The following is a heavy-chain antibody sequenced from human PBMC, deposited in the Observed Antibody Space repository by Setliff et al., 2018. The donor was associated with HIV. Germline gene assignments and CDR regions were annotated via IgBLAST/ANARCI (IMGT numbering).Heavy chain of an antibody. V-gene: IGHV4-31*03. CDR3: TRDRSDFHYHGMDV. D-gene: IGHD2-21*02. J-gene: IGHJ6*02. CDR1: GGSISSGAYY. CDR2: IYYSGST. Sequence: SETLSLTCTLSGGSISSGAYYWTWIRQHPGKGLEWIGYIYYSGSTYYNPSLKSRLTISLDTSSNQYSLRLSSVTAADTAVYYCTRDRSDFHYHGMDVWGQGTTVTVSS.